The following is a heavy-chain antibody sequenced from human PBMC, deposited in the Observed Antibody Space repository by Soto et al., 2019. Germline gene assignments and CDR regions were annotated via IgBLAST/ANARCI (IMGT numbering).Heavy chain of an antibody. CDR3: XXGRYGDY. CDR1: GYAFTTYG. CDR2: ISAHNGNT. Sequence: QVHLVQSGAEVKKPGASVKVSCKGSGYAFTTYGITWVRQAPGQGLEWMGWISAHNGNTNYAQKLQXRVTXXXXXXXXXXXXXXXXXXXXXXXXXXXXXGRYGDYWGQGALVTVSS. D-gene: IGHD1-26*01. V-gene: IGHV1-18*01. J-gene: IGHJ4*02.